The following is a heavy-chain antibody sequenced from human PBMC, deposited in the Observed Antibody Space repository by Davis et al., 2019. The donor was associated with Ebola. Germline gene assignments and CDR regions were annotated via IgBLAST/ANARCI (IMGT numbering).Heavy chain of an antibody. CDR2: ITASGGEK. CDR3: ARDPSSSLYFDY. V-gene: IGHV3-23*01. CDR1: GFTFTSYA. J-gene: IGHJ4*02. Sequence: GESLKISCAASGFTFTSYAMSWVRQAPGKGLEWVSSITASGGEKHYTDSVKGRFTISRDNAKNSLYLQMNSLRAEDTAVYYCARDPSSSLYFDYWGQGTLVTVSS. D-gene: IGHD6-6*01.